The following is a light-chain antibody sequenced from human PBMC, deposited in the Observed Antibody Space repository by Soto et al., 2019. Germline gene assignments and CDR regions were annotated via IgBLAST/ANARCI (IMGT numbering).Light chain of an antibody. Sequence: QSALTQPRSVSGSPGQSVTISCTGTSSDVGRYDYVSRYQQHPGKAPKLMTFDVSKRPSGVPDRFSGSKSGNTASLTITGLQAEDEADYYCCSYAGSYSLLFGGGTKLTVL. CDR1: SSDVGRYDY. J-gene: IGLJ2*01. CDR2: DVS. V-gene: IGLV2-11*01. CDR3: CSYAGSYSLL.